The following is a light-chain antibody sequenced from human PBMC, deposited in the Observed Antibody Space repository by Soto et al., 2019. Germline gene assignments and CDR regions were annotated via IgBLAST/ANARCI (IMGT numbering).Light chain of an antibody. Sequence: EIVLTQSPGTLSLSPGERATLSCRASQSVSSSYLAWYQQKPGQGPRLLIYGASSRATGIPDRFSGSGSGTDFTLTISRLEPEDFAVYYCQQRSSWPFTFGPGTKVDIK. J-gene: IGKJ3*01. V-gene: IGKV3D-20*02. CDR2: GAS. CDR1: QSVSSSY. CDR3: QQRSSWPFT.